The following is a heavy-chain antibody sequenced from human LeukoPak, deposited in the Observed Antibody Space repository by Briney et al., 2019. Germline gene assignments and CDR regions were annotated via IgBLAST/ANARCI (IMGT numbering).Heavy chain of an antibody. Sequence: ASVKVSCKASGYTFTSYYMHWVRQAPGQGLEWMGIINPSGGSTSYAQKFQGRVTMTRDTSISTAYMELSRLRSDDTAVYYCARESRIAARQRYNWFDLWGQGTLVTVSS. CDR2: INPSGGST. D-gene: IGHD6-6*01. CDR3: ARESRIAARQRYNWFDL. CDR1: GYTFTSYY. V-gene: IGHV1-46*01. J-gene: IGHJ5*02.